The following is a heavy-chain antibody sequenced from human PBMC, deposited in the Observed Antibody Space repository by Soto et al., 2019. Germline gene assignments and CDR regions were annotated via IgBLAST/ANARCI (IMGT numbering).Heavy chain of an antibody. D-gene: IGHD2-15*01. CDR2: ISYDGSNK. CDR3: AKDQYYSLLYYFDY. CDR1: GFTFISYG. J-gene: IGHJ4*02. V-gene: IGHV3-30*18. Sequence: GWSLRLACAASGFTFISYGMHWVRQAPGKGLEWVAVISYDGSNKYYADSVKGRFTISRDNSKNTLYLQMNSLRAEDTAVYYCAKDQYYSLLYYFDYWGQGTLVTVSS.